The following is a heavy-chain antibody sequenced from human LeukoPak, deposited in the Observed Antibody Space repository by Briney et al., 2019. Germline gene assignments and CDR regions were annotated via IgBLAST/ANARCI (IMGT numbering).Heavy chain of an antibody. J-gene: IGHJ4*02. D-gene: IGHD3-22*01. CDR2: VSGSGGRT. CDR1: GFTFISSA. V-gene: IGHV3-23*01. CDR3: AKDPYYHSSGYYSSLYYFDD. Sequence: GGSLRLSCAAPGFTFISSAMSWVRQAPRKGLEWVSAVSGSGGRTYYADSVKGRFTISRDTFQNTMYLQMNTLRAESTPPYIFAKDPYYHSSGYYSSLYYFDDWGQGTLVTASS.